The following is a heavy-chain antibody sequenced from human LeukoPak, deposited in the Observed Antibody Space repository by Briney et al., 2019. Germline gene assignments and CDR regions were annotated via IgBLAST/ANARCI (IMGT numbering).Heavy chain of an antibody. CDR1: GFTFSSYG. V-gene: IGHV3-30*18. CDR3: AKEFQRLVSFDY. CDR2: ISYDGSNK. Sequence: GGSLRLSCAASGFTFSSYGMHWVRQAPGKGPEWVAVISYDGSNKYYGDSVKGRFTISRDNSKNTLYLQVSSLRVEDTAVYYCAKEFQRLVSFDYWGQGILVTVSS. J-gene: IGHJ4*02. D-gene: IGHD3-3*01.